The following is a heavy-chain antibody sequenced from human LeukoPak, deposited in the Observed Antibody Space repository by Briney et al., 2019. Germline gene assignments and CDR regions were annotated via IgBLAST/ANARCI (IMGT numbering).Heavy chain of an antibody. J-gene: IGHJ5*02. V-gene: IGHV3-23*01. D-gene: IGHD4-17*01. CDR1: GFTFSSYG. CDR2: ISGSGGST. CDR3: AKQDYGDYLNWFDP. Sequence: GGSLRLSCAASGFTFSSYGMSWVRQAPGKGLEWVSAISGSGGSTYYADSVKGRFTISRDNSKNTLYLQMNSLRAEDTAVYYCAKQDYGDYLNWFDPWGQGTLVTVSS.